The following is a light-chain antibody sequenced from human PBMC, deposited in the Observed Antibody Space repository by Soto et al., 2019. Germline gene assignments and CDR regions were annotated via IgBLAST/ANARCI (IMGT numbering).Light chain of an antibody. J-gene: IGLJ7*01. CDR3: ATWDASLSGNII. Sequence: QSVLTQPPSTSGTPGQRVTIPCFGSSSNIGGNYVFWYQHLPGTAPKLLIYRNNQRPSGVPDRFSGSTSGTSASLAISGLRAEDEADYYWATWDASLSGNIIFGGGTQLTVL. CDR1: SSNIGGNY. CDR2: RNN. V-gene: IGLV1-47*01.